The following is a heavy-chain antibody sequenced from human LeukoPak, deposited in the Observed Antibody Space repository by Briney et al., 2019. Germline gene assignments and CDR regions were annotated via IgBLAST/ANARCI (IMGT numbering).Heavy chain of an antibody. CDR1: GGSVSSPSYY. D-gene: IGHD2-8*02. J-gene: IGHJ4*02. V-gene: IGHV4-39*02. Sequence: SETLSLTCTVTGGSVSSPSYYWAWIRQAPGEGLEWIGSVYYSGGAYHNPSLRSRVTLAMDTSQNQFSLNLNSVTVTDTAVYYCVRESLLVVPFEFWGQGILVTVSS. CDR2: VYYSGGA. CDR3: VRESLLVVPFEF.